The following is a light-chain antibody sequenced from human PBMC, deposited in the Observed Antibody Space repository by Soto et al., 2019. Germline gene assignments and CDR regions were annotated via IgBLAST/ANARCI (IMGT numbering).Light chain of an antibody. CDR3: RSYTSSTSLVV. V-gene: IGLV2-14*01. CDR1: SSDVGGYKY. CDR2: EVT. J-gene: IGLJ3*02. Sequence: QSALTQPASVSGSPGQSITISCTGTSSDVGGYKYVCWYQQHPGTAPKLIIYEVTNRPSGVSNRFSGSKSGTTASLTISALQAEDEADYYCRSYTSSTSLVVFGGGTKLTVL.